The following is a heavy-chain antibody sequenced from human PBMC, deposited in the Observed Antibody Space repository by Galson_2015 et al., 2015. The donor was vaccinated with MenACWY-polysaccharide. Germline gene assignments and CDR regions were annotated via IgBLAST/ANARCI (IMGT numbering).Heavy chain of an antibody. V-gene: IGHV3-74*01. D-gene: IGHD3-3*01. J-gene: IGHJ6*01. Sequence: QVPGKGPVWVSRINSDETSTSYADSVKGRFSISRDNAKSTLYLQMNSLRAEDTAVYYCARGHYDLWSGHRHYYFGLDVWGQGTTVTVSS. CDR2: INSDETST. CDR3: ARGHYDLWSGHRHYYFGLDV.